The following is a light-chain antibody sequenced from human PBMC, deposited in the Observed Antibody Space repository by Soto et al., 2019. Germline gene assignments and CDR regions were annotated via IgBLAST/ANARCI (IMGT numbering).Light chain of an antibody. CDR3: VAWDDSLNGVV. Sequence: QSVLTQPPSASGTPGQRVTISCSGSSSNIGSNTVNWYQQLPGTAPKLLIYSNNQRPSGVPDRFSGSKSGTSASLAISGLQSEDGADYYCVAWDDSLNGVVFGGGTKLTVL. CDR1: SSNIGSNT. V-gene: IGLV1-44*01. J-gene: IGLJ2*01. CDR2: SNN.